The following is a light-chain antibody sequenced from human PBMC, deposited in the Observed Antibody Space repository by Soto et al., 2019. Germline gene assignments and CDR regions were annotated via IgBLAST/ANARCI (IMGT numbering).Light chain of an antibody. CDR1: SGEVGGYDY. CDR3: SSHTSGSTRV. J-gene: IGLJ1*01. V-gene: IGLV2-14*01. Sequence: QSALTQPAPVSGSPGQSIAISCTGTSGEVGGYDYVSWYQQHPDKAPKLMIYEVTKRPSWVSNRFSGSKSGNTASLTISGLQPEDEADYYCSSHTSGSTRVFGSGTKVTVL. CDR2: EVT.